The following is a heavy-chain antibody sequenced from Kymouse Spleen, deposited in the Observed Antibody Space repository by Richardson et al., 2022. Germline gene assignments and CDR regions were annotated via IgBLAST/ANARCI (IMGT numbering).Heavy chain of an antibody. V-gene: IGHV4-61*01. CDR2: IYYSGST. D-gene: IGHD6-19*01. J-gene: IGHJ6*02. CDR1: GGSVSSGSYY. CDR3: ARDEAGTFYYYYGMDV. Sequence: QVQLQESGPGLVKPSETLSLTCTVSGGSVSSGSYYWSWIRQPPGKGLEWIGYIYYSGSTNYNPSLKSRVTISVDTSKNQFSLKLSSVTAADTAVYYCARDEAGTFYYYYGMDVWGQGTTVTVSS.